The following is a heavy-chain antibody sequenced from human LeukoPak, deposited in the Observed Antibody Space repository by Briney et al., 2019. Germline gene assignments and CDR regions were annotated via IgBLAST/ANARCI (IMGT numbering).Heavy chain of an antibody. V-gene: IGHV4-34*01. J-gene: IGHJ4*02. CDR2: INHSGST. CDR1: GGSFTDYY. Sequence: SETLSLTCAVYGGSFTDYYWSWIRQPPGKGLEWIGEINHSGSTNYNPSLKSRVTISIDTSKNQLSLKLSSVTAADTAVYYCARNDWYSLDYWGQGALVTVSS. D-gene: IGHD2-21*02. CDR3: ARNDWYSLDY.